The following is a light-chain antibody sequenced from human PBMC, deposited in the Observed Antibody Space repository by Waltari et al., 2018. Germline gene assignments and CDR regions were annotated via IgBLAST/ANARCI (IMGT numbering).Light chain of an antibody. CDR3: HQYNHWPTFT. CDR2: GAS. CDR1: QSVGNT. Sequence: EIEMTQSPATLSVSPGERVTLSCRASQSVGNTLAWYQQRPGQAPRLLIYGASTRATDISDRFSGSGSGTDFTLTISALQSEDLAVYYCHQYNHWPTFTFGQGTKLQIE. V-gene: IGKV3-15*01. J-gene: IGKJ2*01.